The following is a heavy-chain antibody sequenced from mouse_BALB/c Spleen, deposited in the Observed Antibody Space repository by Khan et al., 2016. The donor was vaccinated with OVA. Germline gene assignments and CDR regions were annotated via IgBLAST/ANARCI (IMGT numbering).Heavy chain of an antibody. J-gene: IGHJ2*01. CDR3: AREEALYYFDY. V-gene: IGHV1S132*01. CDR1: GYIFTSYW. Sequence: QVQLQQPGAELVRPGASVKLSCKTSGYIFTSYWIHWVKQRSGQGLEWIARIFPGTDNTYYNEKLKDRATLTADRSSSTAYMQLSSLKSEDSAVDFCAREEALYYFDYWGRGTTRTVSS. CDR2: IFPGTDNT. D-gene: IGHD3-2*02.